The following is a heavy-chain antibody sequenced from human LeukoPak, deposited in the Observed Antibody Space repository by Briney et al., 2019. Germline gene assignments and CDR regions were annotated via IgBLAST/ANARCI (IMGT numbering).Heavy chain of an antibody. D-gene: IGHD1-26*01. V-gene: IGHV3-21*04. CDR1: GFTFSSHS. CDR3: AKDSGSYFSY. CDR2: ISPSGNYI. Sequence: GGSLRLSCAASGFTFSSHSMNWVRQAPGKGLEWVSSISPSGNYIYYADSVKGRFTISRDNSKNTLYLQMNSLRAEDTAVYYCAKDSGSYFSYWGQGTLVTVSS. J-gene: IGHJ4*02.